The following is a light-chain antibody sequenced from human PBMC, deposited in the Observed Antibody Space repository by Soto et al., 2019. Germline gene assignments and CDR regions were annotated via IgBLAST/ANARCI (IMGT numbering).Light chain of an antibody. J-gene: IGLJ2*01. CDR2: EVR. CDR3: SSYTSKSSLI. V-gene: IGLV2-14*01. Sequence: QSVLTQPASVSGSPGQSITISCAGTMRDVGAYNLVSWYQQHPGRAPQLIIYEVRNRPSGISFRFSGSKPGNTASLTISGLQAEDEADYYCSSYTSKSSLIFGGGTKVTVL. CDR1: MRDVGAYNL.